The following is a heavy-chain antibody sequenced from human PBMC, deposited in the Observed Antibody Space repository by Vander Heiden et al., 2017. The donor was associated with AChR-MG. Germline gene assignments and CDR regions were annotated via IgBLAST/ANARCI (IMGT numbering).Heavy chain of an antibody. CDR3: AKEAYSSSSGEAFDI. J-gene: IGHJ3*02. D-gene: IGHD6-6*01. CDR2: ISGSGGSV. Sequence: DVQLLESGGGLVQPGGSLRLSCAASRFTFSSYALTWVRQAPGKGLQWVSGISGSGGSVYYADSVKGRFTISRDNSKNTLYLQMNSLRVEDTAVYYCAKEAYSSSSGEAFDIWGQGTMVTVSS. V-gene: IGHV3-23*01. CDR1: RFTFSSYA.